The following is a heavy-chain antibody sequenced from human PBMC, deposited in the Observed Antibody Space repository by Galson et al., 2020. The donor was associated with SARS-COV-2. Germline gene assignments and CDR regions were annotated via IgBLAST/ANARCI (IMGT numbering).Heavy chain of an antibody. CDR2: IGSSGST. V-gene: IGHV3-48*03. CDR3: GRGGYCSGGTCYQYNAFDI. J-gene: IGHJ3*02. D-gene: IGHD2-15*01. CDR1: GFSFGSHE. Sequence: GGSLRLSCAASGFSFGSHEMNWVRQAPGKGLEWISYIGSSGSTYYADSVKGRFTISRDNAKNSLYLQMNSLRAEDTAVYYCGRGGYCSGGTCYQYNAFDIWGQGTMVTVSS.